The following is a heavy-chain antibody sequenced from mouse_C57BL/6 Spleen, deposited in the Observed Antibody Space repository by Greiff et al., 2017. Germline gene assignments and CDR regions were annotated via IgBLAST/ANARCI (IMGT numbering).Heavy chain of an antibody. CDR3: TRESSYYYGSSYYAMDY. J-gene: IGHJ4*01. V-gene: IGHV5-9-1*02. CDR1: GFTFSSYA. CDR2: ISSGGDYI. D-gene: IGHD1-1*01. Sequence: DVKLVESGEGLVKPGGSLKLSCAASGFTFSSYAMSWVRQTPERRLEWVAYISSGGDYIYYADTVKGRFTISRDNARNTLYLQMSSLKSEDTAMYYCTRESSYYYGSSYYAMDYWGQGTSVTVSS.